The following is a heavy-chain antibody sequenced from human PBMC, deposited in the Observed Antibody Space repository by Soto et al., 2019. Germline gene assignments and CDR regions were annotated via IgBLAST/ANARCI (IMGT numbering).Heavy chain of an antibody. D-gene: IGHD2-2*01. CDR1: GFTFSSYG. V-gene: IGHV3-30*18. CDR2: ISYDGSNK. Sequence: PGGSLRLSCAASGFTFSSYGMHWVRQAPGKGLEWVAVISYDGSNKYYADSVKGRFTISRDNSKNTLYLQMNSLRAEDTAVYYCAKDIVVVPAARYYYYYYGMDVWGQGTTVTVSS. CDR3: AKDIVVVPAARYYYYYYGMDV. J-gene: IGHJ6*02.